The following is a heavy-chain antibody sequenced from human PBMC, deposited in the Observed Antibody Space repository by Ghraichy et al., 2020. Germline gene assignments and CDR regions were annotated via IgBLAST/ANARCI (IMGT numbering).Heavy chain of an antibody. CDR1: GFTFSSYW. Sequence: LSLTCAASGFTFSSYWMSWVRQAPGKGLEWVANIKQDGSEKYYVDSVKGRFTISRDNAKNSLYLQMNSLRAEDTAVYYCARDEASGYDFGSLYYYYGMDVWGQGTTVTVSS. CDR2: IKQDGSEK. V-gene: IGHV3-7*01. CDR3: ARDEASGYDFGSLYYYYGMDV. J-gene: IGHJ6*02. D-gene: IGHD5-12*01.